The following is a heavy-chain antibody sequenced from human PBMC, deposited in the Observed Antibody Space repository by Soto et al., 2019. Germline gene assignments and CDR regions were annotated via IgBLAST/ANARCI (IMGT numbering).Heavy chain of an antibody. J-gene: IGHJ4*02. CDR3: AREYSNSPEAFDS. Sequence: SETLSLTCTVSGGSVNSDDYYWSWIRQPPGKGLEWIGYIYSSGRTNYNPSLMSRVTISPDTSRNQFSLKLSSVTAADTAVFFCAREYSNSPEAFDSWGQGTLVTVS. CDR1: GGSVNSDDYY. D-gene: IGHD1-26*01. CDR2: IYSSGRT. V-gene: IGHV4-61*08.